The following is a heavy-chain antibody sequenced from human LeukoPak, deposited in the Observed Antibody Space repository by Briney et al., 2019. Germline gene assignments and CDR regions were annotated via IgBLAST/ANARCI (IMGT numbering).Heavy chain of an antibody. V-gene: IGHV4-59*11. Sequence: SETLSLTCTVSGGSISSHYWSWIRQPPGKGLEWIGYIYYSGSTNYNPSLTSRVTISVDTSKNQFSLKLSSVTAADTAVYYCAREISGGGSYYDYWGQGTLVTVSS. CDR1: GGSISSHY. J-gene: IGHJ4*02. D-gene: IGHD1-26*01. CDR2: IYYSGST. CDR3: AREISGGGSYYDY.